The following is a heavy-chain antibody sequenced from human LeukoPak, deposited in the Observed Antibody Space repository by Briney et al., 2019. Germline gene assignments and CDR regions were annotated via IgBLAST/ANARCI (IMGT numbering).Heavy chain of an antibody. J-gene: IGHJ4*02. Sequence: GASVKVSCKASGYACTGYYMHWVRQAPGQGLEWMGIINPSGGSTSYAQKFQGRVTMTRDTSTSTVYMELSSLRSEDTAVYYCARDHEYYYGSGSYYPGGCDYWGQGTLVTVSS. CDR3: ARDHEYYYGSGSYYPGGCDY. D-gene: IGHD3-10*01. CDR2: INPSGGST. CDR1: GYACTGYY. V-gene: IGHV1-46*01.